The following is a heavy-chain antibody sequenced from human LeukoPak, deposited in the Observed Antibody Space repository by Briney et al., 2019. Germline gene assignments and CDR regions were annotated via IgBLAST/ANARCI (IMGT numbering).Heavy chain of an antibody. Sequence: GWSLRLSFPASGFTFISYAMGWVGPAPGKERDGGSAISGRGGSTYYAASVKGRFTISTNNSKNTLYLQMNSRRTEGTAVYYCATDRSSYGFFDYWGQGTLVTVSS. CDR1: GFTFISYA. D-gene: IGHD5-18*01. CDR3: ATDRSSYGFFDY. J-gene: IGHJ4*02. V-gene: IGHV3-23*01. CDR2: ISGRGGST.